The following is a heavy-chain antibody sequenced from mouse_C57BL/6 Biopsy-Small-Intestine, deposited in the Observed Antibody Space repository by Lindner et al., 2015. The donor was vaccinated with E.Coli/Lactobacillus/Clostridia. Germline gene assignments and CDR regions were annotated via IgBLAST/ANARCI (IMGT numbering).Heavy chain of an antibody. CDR2: IDTDSGNP. CDR3: ARAIGCTNPGCVRYFDL. J-gene: IGHJ2*01. D-gene: IGHD1-1*01. CDR1: GCPFIRYA. V-gene: IGHV9-3*01. Sequence: VKVSCKASGCPFIRYALNWVRQAPGQGLEWMGWIDTDSGNPTYAQGFAGRFVFSLDTSVTTAYLQMSSLTAEDTAVYYCARAIGCTNPGCVRYFDLWGQGTLVTVSS.